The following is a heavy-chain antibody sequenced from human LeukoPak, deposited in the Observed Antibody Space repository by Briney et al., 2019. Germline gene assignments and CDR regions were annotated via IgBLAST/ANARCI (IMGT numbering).Heavy chain of an antibody. J-gene: IGHJ3*02. CDR1: VFTFSSYS. V-gene: IGHV3-21*01. CDR3: ARDEAYGDFLDAFDI. CDR2: ISSSSYI. D-gene: IGHD4-17*01. Sequence: GGSLRLSCAASVFTFSSYSMNWVRQAPGKGLEWVSSISSSSYIYYADSVKGRFTISRDNAKNSLYLQMNSLRAEDTAVYYCARDEAYGDFLDAFDIWGQGTMVTVSS.